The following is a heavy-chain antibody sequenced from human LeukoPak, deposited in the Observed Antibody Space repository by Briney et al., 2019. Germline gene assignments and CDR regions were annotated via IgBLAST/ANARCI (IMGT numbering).Heavy chain of an antibody. CDR1: GGSISSYY. V-gene: IGHV4-59*08. CDR2: IYYSGST. Sequence: PSETLSLTCTVSGGSISSYYWSWIRQPPGKGLEWIGYIYYSGSTNYNPSLKSRVTISVDTSKNQFSLKLSSVTAADTAVYYCASHYYGDFLYGMDVWGQGTTVTVSS. J-gene: IGHJ6*02. CDR3: ASHYYGDFLYGMDV. D-gene: IGHD4-17*01.